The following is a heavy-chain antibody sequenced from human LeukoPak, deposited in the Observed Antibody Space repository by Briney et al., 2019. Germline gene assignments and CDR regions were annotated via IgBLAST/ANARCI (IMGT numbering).Heavy chain of an antibody. V-gene: IGHV3-21*01. CDR3: ARDRHHRFGELFP. CDR1: GFTFSSYE. J-gene: IGHJ4*02. CDR2: ISSSSSYI. Sequence: PGGSLRLSCAASGFTFSSYEMNWVRQAPGKGLEWVSSISSSSSYIYHADSVKGRFTISRDNAKNSLYLQMNSLRAEDTAVYYCARDRHHRFGELFPWGQGTRVTVSS. D-gene: IGHD3-10*01.